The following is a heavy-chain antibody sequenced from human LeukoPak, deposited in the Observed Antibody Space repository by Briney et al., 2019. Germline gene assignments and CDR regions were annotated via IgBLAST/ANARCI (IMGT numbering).Heavy chain of an antibody. CDR1: GGSISSYY. Sequence: SENLSLTCTVSGGSISSYYWTWIRQPPGKGLEWIGYIYYSGNTNYNPSLKSRVTISVDTSKNQFSLKLSSVTPADTAVYYCARGAVASSFPEYFQHWGQGTLVTVSS. V-gene: IGHV4-59*01. CDR3: ARGAVASSFPEYFQH. D-gene: IGHD6-19*01. J-gene: IGHJ1*01. CDR2: IYYSGNT.